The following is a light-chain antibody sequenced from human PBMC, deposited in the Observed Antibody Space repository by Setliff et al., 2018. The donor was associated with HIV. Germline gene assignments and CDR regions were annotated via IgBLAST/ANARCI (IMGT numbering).Light chain of an antibody. CDR2: RYN. CDR1: SSNIGAGYD. CDR3: QSYDSSLSVSV. V-gene: IGLV1-40*01. Sequence: QSALTQPPSVSGAPGQRVAISRTGSSSNIGAGYDVHWYQQRPGTAPKLLIYRYNNRPTGVPDRFSGSKSGTSVSLAITGLQAEDEAEYYCQSYDSSLSVSVFGSGTKVTVL. J-gene: IGLJ1*01.